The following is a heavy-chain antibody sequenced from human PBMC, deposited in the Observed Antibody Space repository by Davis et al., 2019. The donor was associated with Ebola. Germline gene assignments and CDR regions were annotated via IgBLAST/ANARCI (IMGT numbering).Heavy chain of an antibody. CDR3: AKDVKLVAHYYYYYGMDV. CDR1: GFTFSSYG. V-gene: IGHV3-30*18. D-gene: IGHD5-12*01. J-gene: IGHJ6*02. Sequence: GESLKISCAASGFTFSSYGMHWVRQAPGKGLEWVAVISYDGSNKYYADSVKGRFTISRDNSKNTLYLQMNSLRAEDTAVYYCAKDVKLVAHYYYYYGMDVWGQGTTVTVSS. CDR2: ISYDGSNK.